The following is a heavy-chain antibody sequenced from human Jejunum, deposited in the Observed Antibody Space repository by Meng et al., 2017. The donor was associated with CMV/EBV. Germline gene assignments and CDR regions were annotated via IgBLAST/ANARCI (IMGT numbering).Heavy chain of an antibody. CDR1: GYTFTNYG. V-gene: IGHV1-18*01. J-gene: IGHJ4*02. CDR3: ARVEVGITSGDY. Sequence: QAELVRSGSEVNKHGASVKVSCKASGYTFTNYGITWVRQAPGQGLEWMGWISAYNGNTNYAQTLQGRVTMTTDTSTSTAYMELGSLRSDDTAVYYCARVEVGITSGDYWGQGTLVTVSS. CDR2: ISAYNGNT. D-gene: IGHD1-26*01.